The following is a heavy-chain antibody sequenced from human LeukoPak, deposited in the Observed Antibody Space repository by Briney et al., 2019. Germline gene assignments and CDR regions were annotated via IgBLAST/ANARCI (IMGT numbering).Heavy chain of an antibody. CDR1: GGSFSDYY. CDR3: GSYRYTGSFDY. D-gene: IGHD3-16*02. V-gene: IGHV4-34*01. Sequence: KASETLSLTCAVYGGSFSDYYWSWIRQPPGKGLEWIGEINHSGTTNYSPSLKSRVSISVDTSKNQFSLKLNSVTAADAAMYSSGSYRYTGSFDYWGQGMLVNVSS. J-gene: IGHJ4*02. CDR2: INHSGTT.